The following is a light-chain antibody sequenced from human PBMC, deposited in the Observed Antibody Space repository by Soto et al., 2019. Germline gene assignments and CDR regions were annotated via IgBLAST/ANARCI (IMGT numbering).Light chain of an antibody. CDR3: SSYTSSSTPQV. Sequence: QSVLTQPASVSGSPGQSITISCTGTSSDVGGYNYVSWYQQHPGKAPKLMIYDVSNRPSGVSNRFSGSKSGNTASLPISGLQAEDEADYYCSSYTSSSTPQVFGTGTKLTVL. J-gene: IGLJ1*01. V-gene: IGLV2-14*01. CDR1: SSDVGGYNY. CDR2: DVS.